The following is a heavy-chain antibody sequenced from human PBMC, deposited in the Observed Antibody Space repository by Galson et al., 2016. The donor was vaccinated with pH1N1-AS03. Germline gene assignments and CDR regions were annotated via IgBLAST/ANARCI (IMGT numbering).Heavy chain of an antibody. D-gene: IGHD4/OR15-4a*01. V-gene: IGHV1-46*01. CDR2: INPSDGNT. J-gene: IGHJ6*02. CDR3: ARVSAGLTGYYYAMDV. CDR1: GYTFTSYY. Sequence: SCKASGYTFTSYYIHWVRQAPGQGREWMGIINPSDGNTNYAQRFQGRVTMTRDTSTSTVYMELSSLRSDGTAVYYCARVSAGLTGYYYAMDVWGQGTTVTVSS.